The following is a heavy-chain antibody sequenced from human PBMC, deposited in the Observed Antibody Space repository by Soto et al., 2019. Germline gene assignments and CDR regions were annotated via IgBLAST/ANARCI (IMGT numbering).Heavy chain of an antibody. CDR3: AKVAGFITMIVVLNWFDT. D-gene: IGHD3-22*01. CDR2: ISYDGSNK. Sequence: PGWPLTLSWTASGFTFSSYGMHWVRHYPFKLLEWVAVISYDGSNKYYADPVKGRFTISRDNSKNTLYLQMNSLRAEDTAVYYCAKVAGFITMIVVLNWFDTWGQGTLVTVSS. V-gene: IGHV3-30*18. J-gene: IGHJ5*02. CDR1: GFTFSSYG.